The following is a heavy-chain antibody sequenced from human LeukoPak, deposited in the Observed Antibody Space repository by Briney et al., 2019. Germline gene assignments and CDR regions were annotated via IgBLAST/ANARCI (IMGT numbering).Heavy chain of an antibody. V-gene: IGHV4-61*08. CDR3: ARDRYQLPDAFDI. CDR2: IYYSGST. CDR1: GGSISSGGYY. J-gene: IGHJ3*02. D-gene: IGHD2-2*01. Sequence: PSETLSLTCTVSGGSISSGGYYWSWIRQPPGKGLEWIGYIYYSGSTNYNPSLKSRVTISVDTSKNQFSLKLSSVTAADTAVYYCARDRYQLPDAFDIWGQGTMVTVSS.